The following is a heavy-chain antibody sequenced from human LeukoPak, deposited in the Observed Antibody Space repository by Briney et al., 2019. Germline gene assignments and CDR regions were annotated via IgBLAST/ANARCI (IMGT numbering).Heavy chain of an antibody. D-gene: IGHD3-3*01. J-gene: IGHJ4*02. CDR3: AKGILRFLEWALDY. CDR1: GFTVSSNY. V-gene: IGHV3-66*01. Sequence: PGGSLRLSCAASGFTVSSNYMSWVRQAPGKGLEWVSVIYSGGCTYYAVSVKGRFTISRDNSKNTLYLQMNSLRAEDTAVYYCAKGILRFLEWALDYWGQGTLVAVSS. CDR2: IYSGGCT.